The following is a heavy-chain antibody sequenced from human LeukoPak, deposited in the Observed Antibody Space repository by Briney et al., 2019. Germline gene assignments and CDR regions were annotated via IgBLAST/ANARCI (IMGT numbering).Heavy chain of an antibody. Sequence: SETLSLTCTVSGGSVGSGSYYWSWIRQPPGKGLEWIGYIYYSGSTNYNPSLKSRVTISVDTSKNQFSLKLSSVTAADTAVYYCARERGITMVRGGWFDPWGQGTLVTVSS. CDR1: GGSVGSGSYY. D-gene: IGHD3-10*01. V-gene: IGHV4-61*01. CDR3: ARERGITMVRGGWFDP. J-gene: IGHJ5*02. CDR2: IYYSGST.